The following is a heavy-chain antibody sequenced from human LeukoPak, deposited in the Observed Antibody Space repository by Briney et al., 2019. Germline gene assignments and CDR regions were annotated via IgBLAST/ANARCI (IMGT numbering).Heavy chain of an antibody. D-gene: IGHD6-13*01. CDR3: AKDRYSSSWYYFDY. V-gene: IGHV3-9*01. Sequence: GRSLRLSCAASGFTFDDYAMHWVRQAPGKGLEWVSGISWNSGSIGYADSVKGRFTISRDNAKNSLYLQMNSLRAEDTALYYCAKDRYSSSWYYFDYWGQGTLVTVSS. J-gene: IGHJ4*02. CDR2: ISWNSGSI. CDR1: GFTFDDYA.